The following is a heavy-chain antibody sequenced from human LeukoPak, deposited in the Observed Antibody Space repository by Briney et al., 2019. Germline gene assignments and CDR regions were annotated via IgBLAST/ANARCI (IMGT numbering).Heavy chain of an antibody. CDR3: ARDDFGIVGFAY. D-gene: IGHD2/OR15-2a*01. Sequence: SETLSLTCTVSGGSISSDYWSWIRQPPGKGLEWIGYIYYSGSTNYNPSLKSRVTISVDTSKNQLTLKLSSVTAADTAVYYCARDDFGIVGFAYWGQGILVTVSS. CDR2: IYYSGST. CDR1: GGSISSDY. J-gene: IGHJ4*02. V-gene: IGHV4-59*12.